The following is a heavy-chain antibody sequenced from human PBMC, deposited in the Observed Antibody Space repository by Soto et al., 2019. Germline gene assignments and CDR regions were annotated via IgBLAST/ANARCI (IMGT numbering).Heavy chain of an antibody. CDR2: ISGSGGST. J-gene: IGHJ4*02. CDR3: ARRGGDSGYDFPYYFDY. D-gene: IGHD5-12*01. CDR1: GFTFSSYA. Sequence: GGSLRLSCAASGFTFSSYAMSWVRQAPGKGLEWVSAISGSGGSTYYADSVKGRFTISRDNSKNTLYLQMNSLRAEDTAVYYCARRGGDSGYDFPYYFDYWGQGTLVTVSS. V-gene: IGHV3-23*01.